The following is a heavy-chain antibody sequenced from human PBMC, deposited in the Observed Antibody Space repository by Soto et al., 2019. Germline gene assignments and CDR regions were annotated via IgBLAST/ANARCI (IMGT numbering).Heavy chain of an antibody. Sequence: EVQLLESGGGLVQPGGSLRLSCAASGFTFSSYAMSWVRQAPGKGLEWVSAISGSGGSTDYADSVKGRFTISRDNSKNTLYLQMNSVRAEDTAVYYCARRSSGWYFDYWGQGTLVTVSS. D-gene: IGHD6-19*01. J-gene: IGHJ4*02. CDR1: GFTFSSYA. CDR3: ARRSSGWYFDY. CDR2: ISGSGGST. V-gene: IGHV3-23*01.